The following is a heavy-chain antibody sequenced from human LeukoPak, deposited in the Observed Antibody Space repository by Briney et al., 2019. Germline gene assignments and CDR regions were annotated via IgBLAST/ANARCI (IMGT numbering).Heavy chain of an antibody. D-gene: IGHD3-10*01. CDR2: IDPSDSYT. V-gene: IGHV5-10-1*01. CDR3: ARQDRSLWFGDPVGPSAFDI. CDR1: GYSFTSYW. J-gene: IGHJ3*02. Sequence: GESLKISCKGSGYSFTSYWISWVRQMPRKALEWMGRIDPSDSYTNYSPSFQGHVTISADKSISTAYLQWSSLKASDTAMYYCARQDRSLWFGDPVGPSAFDIWGQGTMVTVSS.